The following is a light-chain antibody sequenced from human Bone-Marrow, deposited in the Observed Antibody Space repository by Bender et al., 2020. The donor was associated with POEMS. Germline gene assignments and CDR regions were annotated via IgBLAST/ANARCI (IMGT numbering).Light chain of an antibody. CDR3: AAWDAGLSGGV. CDR2: SDT. Sequence: QSVLTQPPSASGTPGQRVTISCSGSNSNIGTNAVNWYQQFPGTAPKLLIYSDTQRPSGVPDRFYAFTSGTSASLAISGLQSEDEADYYCAAWDAGLSGGVVGGGTKLTVL. J-gene: IGLJ3*02. V-gene: IGLV1-44*01. CDR1: NSNIGTNA.